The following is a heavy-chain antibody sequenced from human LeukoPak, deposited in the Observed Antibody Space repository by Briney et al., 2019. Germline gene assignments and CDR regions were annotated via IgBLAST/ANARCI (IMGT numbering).Heavy chain of an antibody. V-gene: IGHV4-59*12. CDR1: GSMYNYY. CDR2: IHYNGIT. J-gene: IGHJ4*02. D-gene: IGHD6-13*01. CDR3: ATYSSSWRTYYFDY. Sequence: PSETLSLTCTVSGSMYNYYWSWIRQPPGKGLEWIGYIHYNGITNYNPSLKSRVTMSLDTSRNQFSLKLSSVTAADTAVCYCATYSSSWRTYYFDYWGQGALVTVSS.